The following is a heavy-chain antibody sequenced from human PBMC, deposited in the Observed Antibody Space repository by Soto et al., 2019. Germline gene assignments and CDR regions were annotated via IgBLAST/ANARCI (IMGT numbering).Heavy chain of an antibody. CDR1: GYTFTSYY. D-gene: IGHD6-13*01. J-gene: IGHJ4*02. Sequence: GASVKVSCKASGYTFTSYYMHWVRQAPGQGLEWLGIINPSGGSTSYAQKFRGRVTMTRDTSTSTVYMEPSSLRSEDTAVYYCARDRGHSSSWDYFDYWGLGTLVTVSS. V-gene: IGHV1-46*01. CDR2: INPSGGST. CDR3: ARDRGHSSSWDYFDY.